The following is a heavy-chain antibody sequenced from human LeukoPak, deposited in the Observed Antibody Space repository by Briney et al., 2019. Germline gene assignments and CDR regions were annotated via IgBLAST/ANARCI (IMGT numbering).Heavy chain of an antibody. Sequence: EASVKVSCKASGYTFTSYGISWVRQAPGQGLEWMGWISAYNGNTNYAQKLQDRVTMTTDTSTSTAYMELRSLRSDDTAVYYCARVGGYYDSSGYYSSRPFDYWGQGTLVTVSS. CDR1: GYTFTSYG. V-gene: IGHV1-18*01. CDR3: ARVGGYYDSSGYYSSRPFDY. D-gene: IGHD3-22*01. CDR2: ISAYNGNT. J-gene: IGHJ4*02.